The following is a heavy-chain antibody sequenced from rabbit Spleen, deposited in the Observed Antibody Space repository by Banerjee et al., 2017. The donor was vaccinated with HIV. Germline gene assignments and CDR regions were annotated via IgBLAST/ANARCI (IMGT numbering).Heavy chain of an antibody. CDR1: GVSFSGSSY. CDR2: IDIGSSGFT. V-gene: IGHV1S40*01. D-gene: IGHD1-1*01. CDR3: ARDTSSSFSSYGMDL. J-gene: IGHJ6*01. Sequence: QSLEESGGDLVKPGASLTLTCTASGVSFSGSSYMCWVRQAPGKGLEWIACIDIGSSGFTYFATWAKGRFTCSKTSSTTVTLQMTRLTAADTATYFCARDTSSSFSSYGMDLWGPGTLVTVS.